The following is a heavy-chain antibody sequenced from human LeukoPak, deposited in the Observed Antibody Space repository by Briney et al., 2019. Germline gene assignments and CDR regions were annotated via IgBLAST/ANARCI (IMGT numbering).Heavy chain of an antibody. D-gene: IGHD3-10*01. J-gene: IGHJ3*02. CDR3: ARVRGGIIPDAFDI. Sequence: GGSLRLSCAASGVSFSNYGMHWVRQAPGKGREWVAVIWYDGSNKDYGDSVKGRFTISRDNSKNTLYLQMNSLRAEDTAVYYCARVRGGIIPDAFDIWGQGTVVTASS. CDR1: GVSFSNYG. V-gene: IGHV3-33*08. CDR2: IWYDGSNK.